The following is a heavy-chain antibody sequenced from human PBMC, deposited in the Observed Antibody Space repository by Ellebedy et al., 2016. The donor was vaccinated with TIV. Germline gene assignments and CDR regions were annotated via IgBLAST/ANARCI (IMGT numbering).Heavy chain of an antibody. CDR2: ITSGGTRT. D-gene: IGHD3-22*01. V-gene: IGHV3-23*01. Sequence: GESLKISCAASGFTFSGSAMSWLRQAPGKGLGWVSGITSGGTRTYYADSVEGRLIISRDNSKKTLYLQMNSRRAEDTAVYYCAKGRGGGSDSSAPMYYFDYWGLGTLVTVSS. CDR3: AKGRGGGSDSSAPMYYFDY. CDR1: GFTFSGSA. J-gene: IGHJ4*02.